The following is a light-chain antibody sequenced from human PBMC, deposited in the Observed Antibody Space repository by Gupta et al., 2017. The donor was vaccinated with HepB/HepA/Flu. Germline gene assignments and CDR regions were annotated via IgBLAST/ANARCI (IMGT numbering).Light chain of an antibody. CDR2: SVS. Sequence: DIMLTHSPLPLPVTPGEPAPIPCRSSQRLLNSDGYAFLDWYQQKPGQSPQLLIYSVSNRAPGVPDRFTGSGSDTEFTLKINKVEAEDVAIYYCMQARRPPFTFGPGTKVDI. CDR1: QRLLNSDGYAF. CDR3: MQARRPPFT. J-gene: IGKJ3*01. V-gene: IGKV2-28*01.